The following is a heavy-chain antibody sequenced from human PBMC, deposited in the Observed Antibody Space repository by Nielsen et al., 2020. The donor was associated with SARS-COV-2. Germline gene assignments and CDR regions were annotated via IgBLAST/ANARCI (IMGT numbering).Heavy chain of an antibody. V-gene: IGHV3-20*01. CDR3: ARVGGYGLLWFGELLS. Sequence: GGSLRLSCAASGFTFSSYAMSWVRQAPGKGLEWVSGINWNGGSTGYADSVKGRFTISRDNAKNSLYLQMNSLRAEDTALYHCARVGGYGLLWFGELLSWGQGTLVTVSS. J-gene: IGHJ5*02. D-gene: IGHD3-10*01. CDR1: GFTFSSYA. CDR2: INWNGGST.